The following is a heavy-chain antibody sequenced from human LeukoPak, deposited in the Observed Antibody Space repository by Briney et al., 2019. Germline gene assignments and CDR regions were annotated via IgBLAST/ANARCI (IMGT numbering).Heavy chain of an antibody. V-gene: IGHV3-30*04. Sequence: GGSLRLSCAASGFTFSSYAMHWVRQAPGKGLEWVALMSFDESSKDYADSVKGRFTISRDNSNDTLFLQMSSLRADDTAVYYCVRSRIWEVLSSFDLWGQGALVIVSS. CDR3: VRSRIWEVLSSFDL. D-gene: IGHD1-26*01. J-gene: IGHJ4*02. CDR1: GFTFSSYA. CDR2: MSFDESSK.